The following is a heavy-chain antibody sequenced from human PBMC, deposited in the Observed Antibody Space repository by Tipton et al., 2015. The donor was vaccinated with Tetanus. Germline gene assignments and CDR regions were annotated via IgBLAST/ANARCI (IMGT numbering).Heavy chain of an antibody. D-gene: IGHD3-22*01. CDR1: GYTFTGYY. J-gene: IGHJ6*02. V-gene: IGHV1-2*02. CDR2: IDPNSGGT. Sequence: QLVQSGAEMKKPGASVKVSCKASGYTFTGYYIYWVRQAPGQGLEWMEWIDPNSGGTVYAQKFQGRVTMTRDTSISTAYMEPRSLRSDDTAVYYCARDRGDYIYYGMDVWSPGTTVTVS. CDR3: ARDRGDYIYYGMDV.